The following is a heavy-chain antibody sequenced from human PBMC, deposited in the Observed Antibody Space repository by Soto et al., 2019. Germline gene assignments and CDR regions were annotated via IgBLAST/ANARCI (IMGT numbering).Heavy chain of an antibody. D-gene: IGHD2-15*01. CDR2: ISSSSSYT. Sequence: QVQLVESGGGLVKPGGSLRLSCAASGLTFSDYYMSWIRQAPGKGLEWVSYISSSSSYTNYADSVKGRFTISRDNAKNSLYLQMNSLRAEDTAVYDCARVKGSGRREKFDDWGQGTLVTVSS. CDR3: ARVKGSGRREKFDD. CDR1: GLTFSDYY. V-gene: IGHV3-11*06. J-gene: IGHJ4*02.